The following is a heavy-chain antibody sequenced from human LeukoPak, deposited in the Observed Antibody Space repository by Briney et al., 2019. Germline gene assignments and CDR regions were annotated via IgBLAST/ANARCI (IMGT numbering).Heavy chain of an antibody. V-gene: IGHV1-18*01. Sequence: ASVKVSCKASGYTFTSYGISWVRQAPGQGLEWMGWISACNGNTNYAQKLQGRVTMTTDTSTSTAYMELRSLRSDDTAVYYCARVNPVPYYYYMDVWGKGTTVTASS. CDR3: ARVNPVPYYYYMDV. J-gene: IGHJ6*03. CDR1: GYTFTSYG. CDR2: ISACNGNT.